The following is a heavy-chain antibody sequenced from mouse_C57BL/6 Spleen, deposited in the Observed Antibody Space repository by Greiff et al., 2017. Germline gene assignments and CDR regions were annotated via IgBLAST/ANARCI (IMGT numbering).Heavy chain of an antibody. J-gene: IGHJ4*01. CDR3: ARHGSSYKAMDY. V-gene: IGHV1-81*01. CDR2: IYPRSGNT. Sequence: QVQLQQSGAELARPGASVKLSCKASGYTFTSYGISWVKQRTGQGLEWIGEIYPRSGNTYYNEKFKGKATLTADKSSRTAYMELRSLTSEDSAVYFCARHGSSYKAMDYWGQGTSVTVSS. D-gene: IGHD1-1*01. CDR1: GYTFTSYG.